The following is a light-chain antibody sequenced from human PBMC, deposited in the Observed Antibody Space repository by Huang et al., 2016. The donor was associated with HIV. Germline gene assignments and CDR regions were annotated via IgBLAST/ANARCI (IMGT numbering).Light chain of an antibody. CDR2: LGS. CDR1: QSLLHRNGYTY. J-gene: IGKJ1*01. Sequence: DIVMTQSPFSLPVTPGEPASISCRSNQSLLHRNGYTYLDWYLQKPGQSPQLLSYLGSNRASGVPDRFSGSGSATDFTLKVSAVEAEDVGVYYCMQTLQTPWTFGQGTKLEIK. V-gene: IGKV2-28*01. CDR3: MQTLQTPWT.